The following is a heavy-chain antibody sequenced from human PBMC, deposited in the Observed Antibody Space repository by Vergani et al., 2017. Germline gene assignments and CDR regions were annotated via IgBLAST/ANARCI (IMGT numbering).Heavy chain of an antibody. D-gene: IGHD3-10*01. V-gene: IGHV3-21*01. Sequence: EVQLVESGGGLVKPGGSLRLSCAASGFTFSSYSMNWVRQAPGKGLEWVSSISSSSSYIYYAESGKGRFTISRDNAKNSLYLQMNSLRAEDTAVYYCARDRLPFGEFRPFDYWGQGTLVTVSS. J-gene: IGHJ4*02. CDR2: ISSSSSYI. CDR1: GFTFSSYS. CDR3: ARDRLPFGEFRPFDY.